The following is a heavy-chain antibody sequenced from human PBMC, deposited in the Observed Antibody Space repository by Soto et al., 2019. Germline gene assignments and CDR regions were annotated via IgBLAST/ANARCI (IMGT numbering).Heavy chain of an antibody. J-gene: IGHJ6*02. D-gene: IGHD5-18*01. CDR1: GGSIISSSYY. V-gene: IGHV4-39*01. CDR2: IYYSGST. Sequence: SETLSLTCTVSGGSIISSSYYWGWIRQPPGKGLEWIGSIYYSGSTYYNPSLKSRVTISVDTSKNQFSLKLSSVTAADTAVYYCACIFSGGSGYGFYYDGLDVWGQGTTVIVSS. CDR3: ACIFSGGSGYGFYYDGLDV.